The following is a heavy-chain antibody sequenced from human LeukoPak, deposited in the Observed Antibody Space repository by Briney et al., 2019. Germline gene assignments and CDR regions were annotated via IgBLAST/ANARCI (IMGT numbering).Heavy chain of an antibody. CDR2: INPSGGST. CDR1: GYTFTSYY. V-gene: IGHV1-46*01. D-gene: IGHD3-22*01. Sequence: ASVKVSCKASGYTFTSYYMHWVRQAPGQGLEWMGIINPSGGSTSYAQKFQGRVTMTRDTSISTAYMELSRLRSDDTAVYYCARAYYYDSSGYYDPYYFDYWGQGTLVTVSS. CDR3: ARAYYYDSSGYYDPYYFDY. J-gene: IGHJ4*02.